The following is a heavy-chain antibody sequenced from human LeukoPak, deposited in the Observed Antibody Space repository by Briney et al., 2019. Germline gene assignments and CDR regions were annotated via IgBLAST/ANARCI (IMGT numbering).Heavy chain of an antibody. J-gene: IGHJ3*02. D-gene: IGHD1-26*01. CDR1: GGSISSYY. CDR3: ARHRISGTYYDAFDI. CDR2: IYYSGST. Sequence: SETLSLTCIVSGGSISSYYWSWIRQPPGEGLEWIGYIYYSGSTKYNPSLKSRVTISVDTSKNQFSLKLSSVTAADTALYYCARHRISGTYYDAFDIWGQGTMVIVSS. V-gene: IGHV4-59*08.